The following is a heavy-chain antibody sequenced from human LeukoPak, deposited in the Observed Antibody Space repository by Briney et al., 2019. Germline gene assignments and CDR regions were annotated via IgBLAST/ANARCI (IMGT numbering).Heavy chain of an antibody. J-gene: IGHJ6*03. D-gene: IGHD1-26*01. CDR3: ARDTSGSYPYYYYYMDV. Sequence: PGGSLRLSCAASGFTFSSYWMSWVRQAPGKGLEWVANIKQDGSEKYYVDSVKGRFTISRDNAKNSLYLQMNSLRAEDTAVYYCARDTSGSYPYYYYYMDVWGKGTTVTVSS. CDR2: IKQDGSEK. V-gene: IGHV3-7*01. CDR1: GFTFSSYW.